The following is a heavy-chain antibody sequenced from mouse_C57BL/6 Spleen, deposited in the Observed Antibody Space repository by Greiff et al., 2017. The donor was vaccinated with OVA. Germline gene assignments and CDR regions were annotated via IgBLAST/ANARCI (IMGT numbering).Heavy chain of an antibody. CDR3: ASERDYYGSSSHWYFDV. CDR2: INPNNGGT. J-gene: IGHJ1*03. Sequence: EVQLQQSGPELVKPGASVKISCKASGYTFTDYYMNWVKQSHGKSLEWIGDINPNNGGTSYNQKFKGKATLTVDKSSSTAYMELRSLTSEDSAVYYCASERDYYGSSSHWYFDVWGTGTTVTVSS. D-gene: IGHD1-1*01. CDR1: GYTFTDYY. V-gene: IGHV1-26*01.